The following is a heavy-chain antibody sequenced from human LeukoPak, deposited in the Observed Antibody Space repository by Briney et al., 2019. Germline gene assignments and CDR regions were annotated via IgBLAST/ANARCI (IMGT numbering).Heavy chain of an antibody. CDR1: GGSFSGYC. Sequence: SESLSLTCAVYGGSFSGYCWSWIRQPPGKWLEWIGEINHGGSTNYNPSLKRRVTTSVDTSKNQVSLKVTSVTAADTAVYYCARGPHCSGGSCYSPAFDYWGQGTLVTVSS. V-gene: IGHV4-34*01. D-gene: IGHD2-15*01. CDR2: INHGGST. J-gene: IGHJ4*02. CDR3: ARGPHCSGGSCYSPAFDY.